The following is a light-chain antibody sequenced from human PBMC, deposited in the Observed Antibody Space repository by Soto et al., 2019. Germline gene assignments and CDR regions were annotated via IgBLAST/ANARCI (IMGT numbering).Light chain of an antibody. CDR1: QRLLHSNGNTF. Sequence: EIVMTQSPPSLTVTPGEPASISCRSSQRLLHSNGNTFLDWYLQKPGQSPQLLIYLGSNRASGVPDRVSGSEAGKDFTLKISRVEAEDGGVYYCMQALQTPYTFGQGTKLEIK. CDR3: MQALQTPYT. V-gene: IGKV2-28*01. CDR2: LGS. J-gene: IGKJ2*01.